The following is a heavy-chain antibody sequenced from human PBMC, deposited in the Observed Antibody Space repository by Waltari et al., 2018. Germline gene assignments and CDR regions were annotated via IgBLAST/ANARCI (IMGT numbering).Heavy chain of an antibody. J-gene: IGHJ6*02. CDR1: GGSISSSSYY. CDR3: ARDRRITFGGVKGGMDV. V-gene: IGHV4-39*07. CDR2: IYYSGST. Sequence: QLQLQESGPGLVKPSETLSLTCTVSGGSISSSSYYWGWIRQPPGKGLEWIGSIYYSGSTYYNPSLKSRVTISVDTSKNQFSLKLSSVTAADTAVYYCARDRRITFGGVKGGMDVWGQGTTVTVSS. D-gene: IGHD3-16*01.